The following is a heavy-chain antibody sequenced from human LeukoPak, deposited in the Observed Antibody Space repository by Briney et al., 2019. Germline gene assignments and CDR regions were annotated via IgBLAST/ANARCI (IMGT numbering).Heavy chain of an antibody. V-gene: IGHV3-11*05. Sequence: PGGCLRLSCAASGFIFIDYYMSWIRPAPGKGREGISYISSSSSYTNYVESVKGRFTISRDNAKNSLYPQMNSLRAEDTAVYYCARAVSVSSYYFDCWGQGTLVTVSS. D-gene: IGHD5/OR15-5a*01. CDR2: ISSSSSYT. J-gene: IGHJ4*02. CDR3: ARAVSVSSYYFDC. CDR1: GFIFIDYY.